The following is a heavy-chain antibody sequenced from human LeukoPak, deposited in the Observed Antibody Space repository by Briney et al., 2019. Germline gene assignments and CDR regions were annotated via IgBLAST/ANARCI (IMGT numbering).Heavy chain of an antibody. CDR1: GFTFNNYW. CDR3: ARSSKWLSYGMDV. J-gene: IGHJ6*02. CDR2: IKPDENEK. Sequence: GGSLRLSCAASGFTFNNYWMSWVRQAPGKGLEWVANIKPDENEKFYVDSVKGRFTISRDNAKNSLYLQMNSLRAEDTAVYYCARSSKWLSYGMDVWGQGTTVTVSS. V-gene: IGHV3-7*01. D-gene: IGHD6-19*01.